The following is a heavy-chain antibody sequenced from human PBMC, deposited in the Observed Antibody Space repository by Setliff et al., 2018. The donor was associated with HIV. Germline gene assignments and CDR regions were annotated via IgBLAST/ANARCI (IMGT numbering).Heavy chain of an antibody. CDR2: LSHTSSTT. D-gene: IGHD2-15*01. V-gene: IGHV3-48*01. CDR1: GFTFSSYG. J-gene: IGHJ4*02. CDR3: ATITTVVPPDY. Sequence: GGSLRLSCVASGFTFSSYGMNWVRQTPEKGLEWVAYLSHTSSTTAYRDSVKGRFTISRDNAKRVLYLQMNSLRAEDTAVYYCATITTVVPPDYWGQGTLVTVSS.